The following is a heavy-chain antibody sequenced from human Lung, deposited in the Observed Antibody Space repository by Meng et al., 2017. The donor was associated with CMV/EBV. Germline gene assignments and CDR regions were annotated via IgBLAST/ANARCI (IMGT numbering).Heavy chain of an antibody. J-gene: IGHJ5*02. V-gene: IGHV1-69*10. D-gene: IGHD2-2*02. CDR3: ARGGTVVPAAIRGRGWFDP. CDR1: GGTFSSYA. CDR2: IIPILGIA. Sequence: SXXVSXKASGGTFSSYAISWVRQAPGQGLEWMGGIIPILGIANYAQKFQGRVTITADKSTSTAYMELSSLRSEDTAVYYCARGGTVVPAAIRGRGWFDPWGQGTXVTVSS.